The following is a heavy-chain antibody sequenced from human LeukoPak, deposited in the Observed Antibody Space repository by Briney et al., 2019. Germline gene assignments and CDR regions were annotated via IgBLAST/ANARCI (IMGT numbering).Heavy chain of an antibody. D-gene: IGHD4-23*01. V-gene: IGHV4-59*08. CDR3: ARQRGNSGWSDF. Sequence: PSETPSLTCTVSGDSISGYYWSWIRQPPGKGLEWIGYIYYSGTTNYNPSLKSRVTMSVDTSKNQFSLKLNSVTAADTAVYHCARQRGNSGWSDFWGRGTLVTVTS. J-gene: IGHJ5*01. CDR2: IYYSGTT. CDR1: GDSISGYY.